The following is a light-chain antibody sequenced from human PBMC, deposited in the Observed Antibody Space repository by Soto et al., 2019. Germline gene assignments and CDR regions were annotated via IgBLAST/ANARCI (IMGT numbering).Light chain of an antibody. V-gene: IGKV1-5*01. CDR1: QSMNSW. CDR3: QHYNSYSEA. Sequence: DIQMTQSPSTLSASVGDRVTITCRASQSMNSWLAWYQQQPGKAPRLLIYDASIRGSGVPSRFSGSGSGTEFTLTITSLQPDDFATYYCQHYNSYSEAFGQGTKVDIK. J-gene: IGKJ1*01. CDR2: DAS.